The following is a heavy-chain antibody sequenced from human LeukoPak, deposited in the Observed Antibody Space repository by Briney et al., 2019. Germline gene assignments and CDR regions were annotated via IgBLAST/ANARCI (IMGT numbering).Heavy chain of an antibody. CDR2: IYYSGST. V-gene: IGHV4-30-4*01. CDR1: GGSISSGDYY. Sequence: SETLSLTCTVSGGSISSGDYYWSWIRQPPGKGLEWIGYIYYSGSTYYNPFLKSRVTISVDTSKNQFSLKLSSVTAADTAVYYCASHSLTIFGVVTDVFDPWGQGTLVTVSS. J-gene: IGHJ5*02. D-gene: IGHD3-3*01. CDR3: ASHSLTIFGVVTDVFDP.